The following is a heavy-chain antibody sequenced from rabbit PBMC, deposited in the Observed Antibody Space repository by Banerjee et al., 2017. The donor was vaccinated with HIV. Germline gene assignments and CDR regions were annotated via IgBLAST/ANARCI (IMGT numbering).Heavy chain of an antibody. CDR3: ARNGAGSNYAFNL. CDR1: GFSFSSGYH. D-gene: IGHD8-1*01. V-gene: IGHV1S45*01. Sequence: QEQLEESGGDLVKPGASPTLTCTASGFSFSSGYHMCWVRQAPGKGLEWIGCIGVGGGSTCYASWAKGRFTISKTSSTTVTLQMTSLTAADTATYFCARNGAGSNYAFNLWGQGTLVTVS. J-gene: IGHJ4*01. CDR2: IGVGGGST.